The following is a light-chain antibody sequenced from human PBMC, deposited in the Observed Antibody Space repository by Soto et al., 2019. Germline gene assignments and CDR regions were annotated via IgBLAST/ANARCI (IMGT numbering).Light chain of an antibody. CDR1: QSVSSSN. CDR3: QQYGSSPRT. CDR2: GAS. J-gene: IGKJ1*01. Sequence: EIVLTQSPGTLSLSPGARATLSCRASQSVSSSNLAWYQQKPGQAPRLLIYGASSRATGIPDRFSGSGSGTDFTLTSSRLEPEDFAVYYCQQYGSSPRTFGQGTKVDIK. V-gene: IGKV3-20*01.